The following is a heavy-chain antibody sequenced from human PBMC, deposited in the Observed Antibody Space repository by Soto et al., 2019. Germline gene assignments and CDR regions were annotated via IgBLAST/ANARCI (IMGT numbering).Heavy chain of an antibody. D-gene: IGHD2-2*01. J-gene: IGHJ4*01. CDR2: ISGSGGST. Sequence: EVQLLESGGGLVQPGGSLRLSCAASGFTFSSYAMSWVRQAPGKGLEWVSAISGSGGSTYYADSVKGRFTISRDNSKNTLYLQMNSLRAEDTAVYDCVQIPTPFVVVPAATDYWGQGTLVTVSS. V-gene: IGHV3-23*01. CDR3: VQIPTPFVVVPAATDY. CDR1: GFTFSSYA.